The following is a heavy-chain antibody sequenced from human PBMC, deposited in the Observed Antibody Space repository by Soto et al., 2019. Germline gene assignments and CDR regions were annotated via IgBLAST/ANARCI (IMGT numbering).Heavy chain of an antibody. CDR2: IYPGDSDT. Sequence: PGESLKISCKGSGYSFTSYWIGWVHQMPGKGLEWMGIIYPGDSDTRYSPSFQGQVTISADKSISTAYPQWSSLKASDTAMYYCASLYDSSGYYLVDYWGQGTLVTVSS. CDR1: GYSFTSYW. CDR3: ASLYDSSGYYLVDY. D-gene: IGHD3-22*01. V-gene: IGHV5-51*07. J-gene: IGHJ4*02.